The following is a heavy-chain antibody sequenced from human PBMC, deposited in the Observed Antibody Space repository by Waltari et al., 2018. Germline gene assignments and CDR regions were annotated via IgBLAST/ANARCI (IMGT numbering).Heavy chain of an antibody. Sequence: QVQLVQSGAEVKKPGSSVKVSCKASGGTFSSYTISWVRQAPGQGLEWMGRIIPILGKANYAQKFQGGVTITADKSTSTAYMELSSLRSEDTAVYYCARGKGSRSIAVSDAFDIWGQGTMVTVSS. CDR1: GGTFSSYT. CDR3: ARGKGSRSIAVSDAFDI. V-gene: IGHV1-69*08. CDR2: IIPILGKA. D-gene: IGHD6-19*01. J-gene: IGHJ3*02.